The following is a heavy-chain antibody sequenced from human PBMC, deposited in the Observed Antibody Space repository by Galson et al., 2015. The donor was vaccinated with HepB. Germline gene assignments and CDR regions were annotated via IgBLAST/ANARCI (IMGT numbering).Heavy chain of an antibody. CDR3: AKRLFVPTDC. V-gene: IGHV3-23*01. CDR1: GFALSNYG. Sequence: SLRLSCAASGFALSNYGMNWVRQAPGKGLEWVSGFGTSGDKTSYADSVKGRFTNSRDNSRNTLYLQMNSLRAEDTAVYYCAKRLFVPTDCWGQGTLVTVSS. J-gene: IGHJ4*02. CDR2: FGTSGDKT.